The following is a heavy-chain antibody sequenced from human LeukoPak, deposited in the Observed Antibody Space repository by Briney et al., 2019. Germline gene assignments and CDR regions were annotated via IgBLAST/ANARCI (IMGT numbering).Heavy chain of an antibody. J-gene: IGHJ5*01. CDR2: IYYTGSS. D-gene: IGHD4/OR15-4a*01. CDR1: GGSISSSPYY. V-gene: IGHV4-39*01. CDR3: ARGAYPRPNSCFDS. Sequence: SETLSLTCTVSGGSISSSPYYWGWIRQPPGKGLEWIGYIYYTGSSHSNASLESRVNMSVDTSKNQFSLQLSSVTAADTAVYYCARGAYPRPNSCFDSWGQGTIVTVSS.